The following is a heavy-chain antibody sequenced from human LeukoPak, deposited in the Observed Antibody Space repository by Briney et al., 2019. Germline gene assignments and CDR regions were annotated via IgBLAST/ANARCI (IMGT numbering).Heavy chain of an antibody. CDR2: IKAGNGET. CDR1: GYIFTKYV. V-gene: IGHV1-3*01. D-gene: IGHD2-21*01. J-gene: IGHJ4*02. CDR3: ARDDCGDTCYPGGY. Sequence: GASVTVSCKASGYIFTKYVVHWVRQAPGQRPEWMGWIKAGNGETKYSQNFQDRLTITRDTSASTVYMELGSLTSEDTALYYCARDDCGDTCYPGGYWGQGTLVTVSS.